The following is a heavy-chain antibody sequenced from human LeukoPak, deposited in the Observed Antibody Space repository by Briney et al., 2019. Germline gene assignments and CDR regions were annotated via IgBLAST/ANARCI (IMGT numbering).Heavy chain of an antibody. D-gene: IGHD3-10*01. Sequence: SETLSLTCIVSGGSISYYYRSWIRQPPGKGLEWIGNIYYSGSTNYNPSLKSRVTISVDTSKSHFSLRLSSVTAADTAVYYCARGRVMLRGVPHMDVWGKGTTVTVSS. CDR3: ARGRVMLRGVPHMDV. J-gene: IGHJ6*03. CDR1: GGSISYYY. V-gene: IGHV4-59*01. CDR2: IYYSGST.